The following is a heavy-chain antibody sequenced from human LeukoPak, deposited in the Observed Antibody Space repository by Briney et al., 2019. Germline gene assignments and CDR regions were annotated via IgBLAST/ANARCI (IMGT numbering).Heavy chain of an antibody. CDR1: GFTFSSYW. D-gene: IGHD3-10*01. J-gene: IGHJ4*02. CDR3: ARASGSGSHYPFDY. V-gene: IGHV3-74*01. Sequence: GGSLRLSCAASGFTFSSYWMHWVRQAPGKGLGWVSHIRSDGSSTNYADSVKGRFTISRDNAKSTLYLQMNSLRAGDTAVYYCARASGSGSHYPFDYWGQGTLVTVSS. CDR2: IRSDGSST.